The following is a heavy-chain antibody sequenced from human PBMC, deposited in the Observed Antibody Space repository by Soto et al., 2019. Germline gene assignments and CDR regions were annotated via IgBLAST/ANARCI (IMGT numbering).Heavy chain of an antibody. V-gene: IGHV3-23*01. CDR3: TKDVLYCGGGSCLVGPSYTFDH. J-gene: IGHJ4*02. D-gene: IGHD2-15*01. CDR1: GFSFNSNA. CDR2: ISGSGGVT. Sequence: GGSLRLSCTASGFSFNSNAMSWVRQAPGKGLEWVSVISGSGGVTFYADSVKGRFTMSRDNSKDTVYLQMNSLRADDTAVYYCTKDVLYCGGGSCLVGPSYTFDHWGQGTLVTVSS.